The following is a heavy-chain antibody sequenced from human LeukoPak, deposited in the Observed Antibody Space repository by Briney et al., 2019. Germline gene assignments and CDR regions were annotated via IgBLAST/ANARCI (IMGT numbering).Heavy chain of an antibody. CDR2: INSRSSTI. CDR1: GFTFSTHD. V-gene: IGHV3-48*04. J-gene: IGHJ4*02. CDR3: ASLDTALLKGGY. D-gene: IGHD5-18*01. Sequence: PGGSLRLSCAASGFTFSTHDVNWVRQAPGKGLEWVSFINSRSSTIYYADSVKGRFTISRDNAKNSLYLQMNSLRAEDTALYYCASLDTALLKGGYWGQGTLVTVSS.